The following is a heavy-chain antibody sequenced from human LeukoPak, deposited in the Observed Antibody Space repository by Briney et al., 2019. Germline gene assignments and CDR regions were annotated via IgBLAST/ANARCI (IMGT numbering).Heavy chain of an antibody. J-gene: IGHJ4*02. D-gene: IGHD3-10*01. CDR1: GFAFISHA. V-gene: IGHV3-23*01. CDR2: TSGSGGST. CDR3: AKAWWFGEFSPSY. Sequence: GGSLRLSCVASGFAFISHAMRWVRQAPGKGLEWVSVTSGSGGSTYYADSVKGRFTMSRDNSKNTLYLQMNSLRAEDTAIYYCAKAWWFGEFSPSYWGQGTLVTVSS.